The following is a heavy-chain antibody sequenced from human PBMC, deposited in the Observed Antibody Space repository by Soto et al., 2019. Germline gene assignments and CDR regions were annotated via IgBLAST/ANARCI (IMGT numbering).Heavy chain of an antibody. V-gene: IGHV3-21*01. J-gene: IGHJ5*02. CDR1: GFTFSTYG. Sequence: PGGSLRLSCAASGFTFSTYGMNWVRQAPGKGLEWLSSSSDSGHDIYYADSVKGRFTISRDNAKNSLFLQMNSLRGEDTAVYYCARSGLALPYSASHWFDPWGHGTLVTVSS. CDR3: ARSGLALPYSASHWFDP. CDR2: SSDSGHDI. D-gene: IGHD3-22*01.